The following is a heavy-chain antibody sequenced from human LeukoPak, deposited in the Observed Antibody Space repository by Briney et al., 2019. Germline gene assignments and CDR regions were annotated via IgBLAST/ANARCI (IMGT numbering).Heavy chain of an antibody. J-gene: IGHJ4*02. V-gene: IGHV4-30-2*01. CDR2: IYHSGST. CDR3: ARGSSSPFDY. D-gene: IGHD6-13*01. Sequence: SQTLSLSCAVSGGSISSGGYSWSWIRKPPGKGLEWIGYIYHSGSTYYNPSLESRVTISVDRSKNQFSLKLSSVTAADTAVYYCARGSSSPFDYWGQGTLVTVSS. CDR1: GGSISSGGYS.